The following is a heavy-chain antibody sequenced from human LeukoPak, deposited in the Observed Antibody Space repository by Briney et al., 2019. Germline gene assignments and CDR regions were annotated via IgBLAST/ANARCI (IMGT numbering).Heavy chain of an antibody. J-gene: IGHJ5*02. D-gene: IGHD3-3*01. CDR1: GGSISSDY. CDR2: IYTSGST. CDR3: ARDRTYDFWSGYYFWFDP. V-gene: IGHV4-4*07. Sequence: SETLSLTCTVSGGSISSDYWSWIRQPAGKGLEWIGRIYTSGSTNYNPSLKSRVTMSVDTSKNQFSLKLSSVTAADTAVYYCARDRTYDFWSGYYFWFDPWGQGTLVTVSS.